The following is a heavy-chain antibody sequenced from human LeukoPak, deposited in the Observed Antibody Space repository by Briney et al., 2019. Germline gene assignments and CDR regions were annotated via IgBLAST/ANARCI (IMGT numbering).Heavy chain of an antibody. D-gene: IGHD4-11*01. CDR1: GYTFTNYD. CDR2: MNPNSGNT. J-gene: IGHJ5*02. V-gene: IGHV1-8*03. CDR3: ARGRATVTTHWFDP. Sequence: GASVTVSCPASGYTFTNYDINWVRLATGRGLEWMGWMNPNSGNTGYAQKFQGRVTITRNTSISTAYMELRSLTSEDTAVYYCARGRATVTTHWFDPWGQGTLVTVSS.